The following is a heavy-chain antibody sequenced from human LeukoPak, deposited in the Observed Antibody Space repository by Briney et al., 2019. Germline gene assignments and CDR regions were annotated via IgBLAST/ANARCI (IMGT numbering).Heavy chain of an antibody. CDR2: INHSGST. CDR3: ARGLFPPEATGGYYMDV. Sequence: PSETLSLTCAVYGGSFSGYYWNWIRQPPGKGLEWIGEINHSGSTNYNPSLKSRVTISVDTSKNQFSLKLSSVTAADTAVYYCARGLFPPEATGGYYMDVWGKGTTVTVSS. D-gene: IGHD2-21*01. CDR1: GGSFSGYY. J-gene: IGHJ6*03. V-gene: IGHV4-34*01.